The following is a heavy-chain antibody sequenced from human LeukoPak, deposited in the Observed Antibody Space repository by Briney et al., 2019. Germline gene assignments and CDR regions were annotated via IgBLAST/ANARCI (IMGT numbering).Heavy chain of an antibody. CDR1: GGSISSYD. CDR3: ARETSQKGAHYMDV. J-gene: IGHJ6*03. Sequence: SETLSLTCTVSGGSISSYDWSWIRQPAGKGLEWIGRIYTSGSTNYNPSLKSRVSMSVDTSKRQFSLKLSSVTAADTAVYYCARETSQKGAHYMDVWGKGTTVTISS. V-gene: IGHV4-4*07. D-gene: IGHD3-16*01. CDR2: IYTSGST.